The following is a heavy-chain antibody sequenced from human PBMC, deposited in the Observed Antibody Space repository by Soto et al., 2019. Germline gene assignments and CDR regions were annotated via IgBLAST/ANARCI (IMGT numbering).Heavy chain of an antibody. CDR1: GFSLRTTGVA. V-gene: IGHV2-5*02. Sequence: QITLKESGPTLVKPTQTLTLTCTFSGFSLRTTGVAVGWIRQPPGKALEWLALTYWDGDSRYSPSLQGRVTATKDTSRAQVVLTLTNIDPVDTATSYCVPRKLSRYGQLCFDYWGQGILVTVSS. CDR3: VPRKLSRYGQLCFDY. J-gene: IGHJ4*02. CDR2: TYWDGDS. D-gene: IGHD2-21*01.